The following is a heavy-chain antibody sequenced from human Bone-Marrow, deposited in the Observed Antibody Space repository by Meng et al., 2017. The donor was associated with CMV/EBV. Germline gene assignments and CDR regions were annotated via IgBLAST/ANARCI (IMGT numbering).Heavy chain of an antibody. V-gene: IGHV3-48*03. J-gene: IGHJ3*02. Sequence: GESLKISCAASGFTFSSYEMNWVRQAPGKGLEWVSYISSSGSTIYYADSVKGRFTISRDNAKNSLYLQMNSLRAEDTAVYYCARDRGYSYGYRAFDIWGQGTMVTVSS. D-gene: IGHD5-18*01. CDR2: ISSSGSTI. CDR1: GFTFSSYE. CDR3: ARDRGYSYGYRAFDI.